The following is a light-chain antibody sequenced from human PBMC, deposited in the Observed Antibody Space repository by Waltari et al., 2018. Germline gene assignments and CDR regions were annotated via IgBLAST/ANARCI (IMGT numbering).Light chain of an antibody. Sequence: DIQMTLSPSSRSASVGDRVILTCRTSQSITTSLNWYHQKPGKAPKLLILGTSTLHVGFPSRFTVSGSGTVFSLTITDLQSEDFETYFCQQIFVIPGLTFGPGTTLNVK. CDR3: QQIFVIPGLT. CDR1: QSITTS. J-gene: IGKJ3*01. CDR2: GTS. V-gene: IGKV1-39*01.